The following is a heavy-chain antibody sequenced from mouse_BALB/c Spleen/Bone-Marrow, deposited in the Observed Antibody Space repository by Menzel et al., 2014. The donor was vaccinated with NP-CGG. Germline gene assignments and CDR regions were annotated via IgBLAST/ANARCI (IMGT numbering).Heavy chain of an antibody. V-gene: IGHV3-1*02. CDR1: GYSITSGYS. D-gene: IGHD1-1*01. CDR3: AVTTVVARYAMDY. J-gene: IGHJ4*01. Sequence: DVQLQESGPDLVKPSQSPSLTCTVTGYSITSGYSWHWIRQFPGNKLEWMGYIHYSGSTNYNPSLKSRISITRDTSKNQFFLQLNSVTTEDTATYYCAVTTVVARYAMDYWGQGTSVTVSS. CDR2: IHYSGST.